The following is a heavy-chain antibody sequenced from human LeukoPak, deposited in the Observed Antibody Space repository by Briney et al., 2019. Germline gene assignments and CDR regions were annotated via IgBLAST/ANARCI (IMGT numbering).Heavy chain of an antibody. D-gene: IGHD6-19*01. J-gene: IGHJ4*02. CDR3: ARAIYNSGWYGY. CDR1: GFTFSSYG. Sequence: QPGRSLRLSCAASGFTFSSYGMHWVRQAPGKGLEWVAVIWYDGSNKYYADSVKGRFTISRDNSKNTLYLQMNSLRAEDTAVYYCARAIYNSGWYGYWGQGTLVTVSS. V-gene: IGHV3-33*01. CDR2: IWYDGSNK.